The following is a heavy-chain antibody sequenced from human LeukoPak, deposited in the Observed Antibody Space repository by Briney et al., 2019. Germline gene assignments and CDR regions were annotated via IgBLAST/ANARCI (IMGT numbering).Heavy chain of an antibody. V-gene: IGHV4-38-2*02. D-gene: IGHD4-11*01. Sequence: SETLSLTCTVSGYSITSGSYWGGFRRPPGKGLEWIANVYHRGTTYYNPSLKSRLTISVDTSKNHFSLRLSSLSAAHTAIYYCARFADTNYDAFDIWGQGTLVTVSS. J-gene: IGHJ3*02. CDR2: VYHRGTT. CDR3: ARFADTNYDAFDI. CDR1: GYSITSGSY.